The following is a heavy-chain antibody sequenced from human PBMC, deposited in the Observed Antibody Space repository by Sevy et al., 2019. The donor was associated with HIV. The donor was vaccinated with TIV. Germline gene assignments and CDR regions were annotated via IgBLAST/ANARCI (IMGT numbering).Heavy chain of an antibody. CDR3: AREGCTKPHDY. Sequence: GGSLRLSCAASGFTFSKYSMSWVRQPPGKGLEWVSTLSFGCGEINYADSGKGRFTISRDNSKSSVYLQMNTLRPEDTAVYYCAREGCTKPHDYWGQGTLVTVSS. CDR1: GFTFSKYS. V-gene: IGHV3-23*01. J-gene: IGHJ4*02. D-gene: IGHD2-8*01. CDR2: LSFGCGEI.